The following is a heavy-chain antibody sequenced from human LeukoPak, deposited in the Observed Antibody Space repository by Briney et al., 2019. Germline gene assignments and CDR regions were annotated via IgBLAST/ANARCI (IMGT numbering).Heavy chain of an antibody. D-gene: IGHD3-16*01. Sequence: PGGSLRLSCAASGFTFGSYAMHWVRQAPGKGLEWVAVISYDGSNKYYADSVKGRFTISRDNSKNTLYLQMNSLRAEDTAVYYCARDLMGAPWGGAFDIWGQGTMVTVSS. CDR2: ISYDGSNK. V-gene: IGHV3-30-3*01. J-gene: IGHJ3*02. CDR3: ARDLMGAPWGGAFDI. CDR1: GFTFGSYA.